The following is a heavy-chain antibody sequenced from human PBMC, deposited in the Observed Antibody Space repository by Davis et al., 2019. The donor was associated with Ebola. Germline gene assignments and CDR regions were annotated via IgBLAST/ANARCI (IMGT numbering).Heavy chain of an antibody. D-gene: IGHD3-3*01. V-gene: IGHV1-18*01. Sequence: AASVKVSCKASGYTFTSYGISWVRQAPGQGLEWMGWISAYNGNTNYAQKLQGRVTMTTDTSTSTAYMELRSLRSDDTAVYYCARDLSRTGDYDFWSGYGGFDPWGQGTLVTVSS. J-gene: IGHJ5*02. CDR2: ISAYNGNT. CDR3: ARDLSRTGDYDFWSGYGGFDP. CDR1: GYTFTSYG.